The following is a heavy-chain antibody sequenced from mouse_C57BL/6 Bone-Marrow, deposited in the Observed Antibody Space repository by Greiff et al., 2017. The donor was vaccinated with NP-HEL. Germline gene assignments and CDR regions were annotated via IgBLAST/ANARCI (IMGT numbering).Heavy chain of an antibody. CDR1: GFTFSDYG. J-gene: IGHJ4*01. CDR2: ISSGSSTI. CDR3: ARPRLRRSYYAMDY. Sequence: EVKLQESGGGLVKPGGSLKLSCAASGFTFSDYGMHWVRQAPEKGLEWVAYISSGSSTIYYADTVKGRFTISRDNAKNTLFLQMTSLRSEDTAMYYCARPRLRRSYYAMDYWGQGTSVTVSS. D-gene: IGHD2-2*01. V-gene: IGHV5-17*01.